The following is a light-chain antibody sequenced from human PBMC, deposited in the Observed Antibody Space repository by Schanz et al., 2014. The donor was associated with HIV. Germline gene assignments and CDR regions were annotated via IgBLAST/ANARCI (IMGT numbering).Light chain of an antibody. J-gene: IGKJ1*01. Sequence: DIQMTQSPSTLSAFVGDRVTITCRASESIYKWLAWYQQKPGKAPKLLMYNASSLESGVPSRFSGGGSGTDFTLTISSLQPEDFATYYCQQFNNYPRTFGQGTKVEIK. V-gene: IGKV1-5*03. CDR3: QQFNNYPRT. CDR1: ESIYKW. CDR2: NAS.